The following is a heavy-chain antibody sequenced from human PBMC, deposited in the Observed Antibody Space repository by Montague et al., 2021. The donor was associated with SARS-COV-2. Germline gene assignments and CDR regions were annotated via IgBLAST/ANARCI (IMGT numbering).Heavy chain of an antibody. CDR1: GFTFRSYW. J-gene: IGHJ6*02. CDR3: ARSIGDFWSGYEDYYSAMGV. Sequence: SLRLSCAASGFTFRSYWMHWVRQAPGKGLVWVSRINSDGSSTGYADSVKGRSTISRDNAKNTLYLQMNSLRAEGPAVYYCARSIGDFWSGYEDYYSAMGVWGQGTTVTVSS. V-gene: IGHV3-74*01. CDR2: INSDGSST. D-gene: IGHD3-3*01.